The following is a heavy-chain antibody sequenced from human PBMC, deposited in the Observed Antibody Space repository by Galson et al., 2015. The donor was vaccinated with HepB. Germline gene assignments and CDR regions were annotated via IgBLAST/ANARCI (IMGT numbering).Heavy chain of an antibody. D-gene: IGHD3-3*01. CDR2: ISYDGSNK. CDR1: GFTFSSYA. V-gene: IGHV3-30-3*01. J-gene: IGHJ4*02. Sequence: SLRLSCAASGFTFSSYAMHWVRQAPGKGLEWVAVISYDGSNKYYADSVKGRFTISRDNSKNTLYLQMNSLRAEDTAVYYCARDLGLRFLEWESFDYWGQGTLVTVSS. CDR3: ARDLGLRFLEWESFDY.